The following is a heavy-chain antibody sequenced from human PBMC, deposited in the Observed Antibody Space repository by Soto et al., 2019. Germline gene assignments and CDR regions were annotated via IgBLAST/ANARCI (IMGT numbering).Heavy chain of an antibody. CDR1: GGSISSYY. CDR3: ARDGPAATYFDN. CDR2: IYYGGGT. J-gene: IGHJ4*02. D-gene: IGHD6-25*01. V-gene: IGHV4-59*12. Sequence: SETLSLTCTVSGGSISSYYWSWIRQPPGKGLEWIGYIYYGGGTHYNPSLKSRVAISEDVSKNQFSLKVFSVTAADTAVYYCARDGPAATYFDNWGQGTLVTVSS.